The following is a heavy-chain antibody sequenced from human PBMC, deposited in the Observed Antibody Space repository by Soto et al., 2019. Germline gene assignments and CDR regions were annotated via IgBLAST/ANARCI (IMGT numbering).Heavy chain of an antibody. CDR1: GFTFSSYG. CDR2: ISYDGSNK. J-gene: IGHJ4*02. CDR3: ANPTIADDY. D-gene: IGHD6-13*01. Sequence: GSLRLSCAASGFTFSSYGMHWVRQAPGKGLEWVAVISYDGSNKYYADSVKGRFTISRDNSKNTLYLQMNSLRAEDTAVYYCANPTIADDYWGQGTLVTVSS. V-gene: IGHV3-30*18.